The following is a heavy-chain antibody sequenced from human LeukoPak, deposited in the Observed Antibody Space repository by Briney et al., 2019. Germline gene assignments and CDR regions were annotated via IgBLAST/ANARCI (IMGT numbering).Heavy chain of an antibody. CDR3: ARGYDD. V-gene: IGHV3-7*01. J-gene: IGHJ4*02. CDR1: GFTFNSYW. CDR2: IKQDGSEQ. Sequence: GGSLRLSCAASGFTFNSYWMNWVRQAPGKGLEWVANIKQDGSEQNYVDSVKDRFTISRDNAKKSLYLQMNSLRVEDTAVYYCARGYDDWGQGVLVTVSS.